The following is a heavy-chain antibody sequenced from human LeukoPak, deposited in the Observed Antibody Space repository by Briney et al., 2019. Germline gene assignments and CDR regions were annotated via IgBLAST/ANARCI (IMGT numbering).Heavy chain of an antibody. CDR1: GYTFTGNY. Sequence: ASVKVSCKASGYTFTGNYMHWERQAPGQGLEWMVWINPNSGGTNYAQKIQGSVTMTRDTSISTAYMELSRLRSDDTAVYYCARDNDSRDPPHFDYWGQGTLVTVSS. CDR3: ARDNDSRDPPHFDY. J-gene: IGHJ4*02. V-gene: IGHV1-2*02. CDR2: INPNSGGT. D-gene: IGHD3-16*01.